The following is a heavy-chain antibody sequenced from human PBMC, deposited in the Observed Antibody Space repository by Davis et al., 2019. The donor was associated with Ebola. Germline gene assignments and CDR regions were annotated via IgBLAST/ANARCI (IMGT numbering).Heavy chain of an antibody. Sequence: GESLKISCAASGFTFSSYAMHWVRQAPGKGLEWVAFISYGGRYEYYANSVRGRFTISRDNFKKTLYLQMNSLRPEDTAVYYCAKGQIDYWGQGTLVTVSS. V-gene: IGHV3-30*04. CDR1: GFTFSSYA. CDR3: AKGQIDY. J-gene: IGHJ4*02. CDR2: ISYGGRYE.